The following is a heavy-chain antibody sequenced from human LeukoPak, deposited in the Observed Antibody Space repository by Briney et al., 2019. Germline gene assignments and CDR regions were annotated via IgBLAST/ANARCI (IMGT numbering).Heavy chain of an antibody. CDR3: AKDGGLWVSAHWGDS. CDR1: GFTFSSYT. Sequence: GGSLRLSCTASGFTFSSYTMSWVRQAPGKGLKWVSTITTGGPNTYYAGSVKGRFTVSRDDSKNTLYLQMNSLRAEDMAVYYCAKDGGLWVSAHWGDSWGRGTLVTVSS. D-gene: IGHD7-27*01. V-gene: IGHV3-23*01. CDR2: ITTGGPNT. J-gene: IGHJ4*02.